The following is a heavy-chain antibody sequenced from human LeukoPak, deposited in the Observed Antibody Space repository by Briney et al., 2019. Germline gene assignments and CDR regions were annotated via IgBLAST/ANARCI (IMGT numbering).Heavy chain of an antibody. J-gene: IGHJ4*02. CDR2: SYYSGST. D-gene: IGHD3-22*01. CDR1: VGSIGSSGNS. CDR3: ARQRLGYYDSSGYYYDY. V-gene: IGHV4-39*01. Sequence: SGTRPLPCTAPVGSIGSSGNSWAGIRQPPGKGLEWFGGSYYSGSTYYNPSLKSRVTISVDTSKNQFSLKLSSVTAADTAVYYCARQRLGYYDSSGYYYDYWGQGTLVTVSS.